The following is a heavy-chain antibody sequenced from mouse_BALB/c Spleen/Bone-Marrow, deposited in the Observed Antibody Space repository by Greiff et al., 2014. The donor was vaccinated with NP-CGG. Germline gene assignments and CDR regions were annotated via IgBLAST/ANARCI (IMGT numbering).Heavy chain of an antibody. J-gene: IGHJ1*01. CDR2: IWAGGST. CDR1: GFSLTSYG. Sequence: VKLVESGPSLVAPSQSLSITCTVSGFSLTSYGVHCVRQPPGKGLEWLGVIWAGGSTNYNSALMSRLSISKDNSKSQVFLKMNSLQTDDTAMYYCARVYLWYFDVWGAGTTVTVSS. V-gene: IGHV2-9*02. CDR3: ARVYLWYFDV. D-gene: IGHD2-3*01.